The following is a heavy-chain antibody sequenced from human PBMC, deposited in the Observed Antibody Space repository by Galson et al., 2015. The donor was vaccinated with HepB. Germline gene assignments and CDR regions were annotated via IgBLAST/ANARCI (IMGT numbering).Heavy chain of an antibody. J-gene: IGHJ3*02. D-gene: IGHD6-6*01. CDR2: IYPGDSDT. CDR1: GYSITSYW. CDR3: ARQGSSSARGSAFDI. V-gene: IGHV5-51*01. Sequence: QSGAEVKKPGESLKISCKGSGYSITSYWIGWVRQMPGKGLEWMGIIYPGDSDTRYSPSFQGQVTISADKSISTAYLQWSSLKASDTAMYYCARQGSSSARGSAFDIWGQGTMVTVSS.